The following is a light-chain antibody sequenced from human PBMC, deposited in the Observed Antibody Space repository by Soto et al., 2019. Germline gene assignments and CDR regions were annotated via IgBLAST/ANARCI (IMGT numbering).Light chain of an antibody. CDR2: GAS. V-gene: IGKV3-15*01. Sequence: EMVMTQSPATLSVSPGERATLSCRASQSVSSNLAWYQQKPGQAPRLLIYGASTRATDIPARFSGSGSGTEFTLTISSLQSEDFAVYYCQQYNNWPPWTFGQGTKVEIK. J-gene: IGKJ1*01. CDR3: QQYNNWPPWT. CDR1: QSVSSN.